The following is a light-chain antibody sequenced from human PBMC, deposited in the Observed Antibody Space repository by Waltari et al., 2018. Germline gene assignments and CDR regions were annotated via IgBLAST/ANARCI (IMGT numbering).Light chain of an antibody. CDR3: TSFTMALTYV. Sequence: QSALTQPASVSGSRGQSITISCTGTSRDFADVGGYYKIAWYQQHPGKAPKVIIYDVVKRPSGVSSRFSGSKSGNTASLTISGLQSEDEADYYCTSFTMALTYVFGTGTKVVVL. J-gene: IGLJ1*01. V-gene: IGLV2-14*03. CDR1: SRDFADVGGYYK. CDR2: DVV.